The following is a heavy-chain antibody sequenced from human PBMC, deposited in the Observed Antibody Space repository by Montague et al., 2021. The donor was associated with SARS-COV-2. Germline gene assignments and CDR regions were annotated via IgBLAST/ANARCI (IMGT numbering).Heavy chain of an antibody. CDR2: IYYSGST. Sequence: SETLSLTCTVPGGSISSSSYYWGWIRKPSEKGLEWIGRIYYSGSTYYHPSLNRRVTISVATSKNQFSPNLSSVTAEDTALYYCARLVDTYYYYYGMDVWGQGTTVTVS. V-gene: IGHV4-39*01. CDR3: ARLVDTYYYYYGMDV. J-gene: IGHJ6*02. D-gene: IGHD5-18*01. CDR1: GGSISSSSYY.